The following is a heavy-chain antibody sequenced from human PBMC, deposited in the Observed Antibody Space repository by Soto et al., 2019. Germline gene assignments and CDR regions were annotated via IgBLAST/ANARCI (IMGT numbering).Heavy chain of an antibody. CDR3: ARQNRSASKNWFDP. D-gene: IGHD3-10*01. CDR2: IIPIFGTA. J-gene: IGHJ5*02. CDR1: GGTFSSYA. V-gene: IGHV1-69*06. Sequence: SVKVSCKASGGTFSSYAISWVRQAPGPGLEWMGGIIPIFGTANYAQKFQGRVTITADKSTSTAYMELSSLRSEDTAVYYCARQNRSASKNWFDPWGQGTLVTVSS.